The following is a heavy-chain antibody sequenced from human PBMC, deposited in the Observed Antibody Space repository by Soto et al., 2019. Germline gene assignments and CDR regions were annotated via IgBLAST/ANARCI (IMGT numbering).Heavy chain of an antibody. J-gene: IGHJ4*02. V-gene: IGHV3-21*01. CDR1: GFNFITYS. D-gene: IGHD1-26*01. CDR3: ARDGIVGTTDFFDY. Sequence: PGGSLRLSCAASGFNFITYSLSWVRQAPGKGLEWVSSISTTSTYIYYADSVKGRFTVSRDNAKNSIYLQMTGLRPEDTAMYYCARDGIVGTTDFFDYWGQGTLVTVSS. CDR2: ISTTSTYI.